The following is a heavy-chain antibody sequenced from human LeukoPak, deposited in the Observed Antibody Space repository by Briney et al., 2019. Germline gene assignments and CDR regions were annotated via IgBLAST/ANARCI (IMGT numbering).Heavy chain of an antibody. J-gene: IGHJ4*02. CDR1: GFTFSSYA. V-gene: IGHV3-23*01. CDR2: ISGSGGST. CDR3: AKDHPHYYGSGYYFDY. D-gene: IGHD3-10*01. Sequence: GGSLRLSCAASGFTFSSYAMSWVRQAPGKGLEWVSAISGSGGSTHYADSVKGRFTISRDNSKNTLYLQMNSLRAEDTAVYYCAKDHPHYYGSGYYFDYWGQGTLITVSS.